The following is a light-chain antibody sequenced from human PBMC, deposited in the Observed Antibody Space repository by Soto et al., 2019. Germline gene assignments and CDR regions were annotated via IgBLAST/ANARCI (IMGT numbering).Light chain of an antibody. CDR1: QGISSY. CDR2: AAS. V-gene: IGKV1-9*01. J-gene: IGKJ4*01. CDR3: QQLNSYPLT. Sequence: IQLTQSPSSLSASVGDRVTITCRASQGISSYLAWYQQKPRKAPKLLIYAASTLQSGVPSRFSGSGSGTDFTLTISSLQPEDFSTYYYQQLNSYPLTFGGGTKVDIK.